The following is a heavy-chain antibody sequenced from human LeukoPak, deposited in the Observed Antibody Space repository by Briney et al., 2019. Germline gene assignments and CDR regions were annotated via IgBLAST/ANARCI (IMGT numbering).Heavy chain of an antibody. Sequence: PGGSLRLSCAASGFTFSSYAMHWVRQAPGKGLEWVAVISYDGSNKYYADSVKGRFTISRDNSKNTLYLQMNSLRAEDTAVYYCARDFLIAAAGRAFDIWGQGTMVTVSS. J-gene: IGHJ3*02. V-gene: IGHV3-30-3*01. CDR3: ARDFLIAAAGRAFDI. D-gene: IGHD6-13*01. CDR1: GFTFSSYA. CDR2: ISYDGSNK.